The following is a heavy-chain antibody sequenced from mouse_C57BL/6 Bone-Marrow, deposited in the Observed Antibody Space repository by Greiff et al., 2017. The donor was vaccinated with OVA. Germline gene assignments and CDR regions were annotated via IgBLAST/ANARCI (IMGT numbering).Heavy chain of an antibody. CDR2: IYPGDGDT. D-gene: IGHD1-1*01. CDR3: ARHPYGSSSLYAMDY. CDR1: GYAFSSYW. J-gene: IGHJ4*01. V-gene: IGHV1-80*01. Sequence: QVQLQQSGAELVKPGASVKISCKASGYAFSSYWMNWVKQRPGKGLEWIGQIYPGDGDTNYNGKFKGKATLTADKSSSTAYMQLSSLTSEDSAVYFGARHPYGSSSLYAMDYWGQGTSVTVSS.